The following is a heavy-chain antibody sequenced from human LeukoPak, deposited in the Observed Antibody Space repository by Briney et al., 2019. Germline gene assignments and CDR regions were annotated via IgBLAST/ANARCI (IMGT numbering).Heavy chain of an antibody. CDR3: ARDPGGPRALFDC. CDR1: GGSISSYY. D-gene: IGHD3-10*01. Sequence: SETLSLTCTVSGGSISSYYWSWIRQPPGKGLERIGYIYYSGSTNYNPSPKSRVTISVDTSKNQFSLKLSSVTAADTAVYYCARDPGGPRALFDCWGQGTLVTVSS. V-gene: IGHV4-59*01. CDR2: IYYSGST. J-gene: IGHJ4*02.